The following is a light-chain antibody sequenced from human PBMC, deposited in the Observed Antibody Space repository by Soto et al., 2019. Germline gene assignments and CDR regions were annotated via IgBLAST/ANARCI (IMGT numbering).Light chain of an antibody. Sequence: QSVLNQPASVSGSPGQSVTISCTGPRSDIGDSNFISWYQHSPPKTPRLLIYEVNNRPSGVSRRFSASKAGNTASLTISGLLDDDEADYFCASFRSGTILVFGSGTKVTVL. CDR3: ASFRSGTILV. J-gene: IGLJ1*01. CDR1: RSDIGDSNF. CDR2: EVN. V-gene: IGLV2-14*01.